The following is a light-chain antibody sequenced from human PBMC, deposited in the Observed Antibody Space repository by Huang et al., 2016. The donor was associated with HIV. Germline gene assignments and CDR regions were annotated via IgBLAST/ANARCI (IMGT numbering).Light chain of an antibody. J-gene: IGKJ5*01. CDR2: AAS. Sequence: DIQMTQSPSAMSASVGDRVNITCRANQDINNYLLWFQQKPGQVPKRLIYAASNLPIGVPSRFSGSGSGTEFTLTISNLQPEDVATYYCLQHLSYPPAFGQGTRLEMK. V-gene: IGKV1-17*03. CDR1: QDINNY. CDR3: LQHLSYPPA.